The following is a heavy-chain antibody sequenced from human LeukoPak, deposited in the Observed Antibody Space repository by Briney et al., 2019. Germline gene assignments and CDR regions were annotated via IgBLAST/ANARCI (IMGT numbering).Heavy chain of an antibody. CDR3: AKDLTDYGDYVHAFDI. CDR2: IRGSGGST. V-gene: IGHV3-23*01. D-gene: IGHD4-17*01. CDR1: GLTFSNYG. J-gene: IGHJ3*02. Sequence: GGSLRLSCVASGLTFSNYGISWVRQAPGKGLEWVSAIRGSGGSTYYADSVKGRFTISRDNSKNTRYLQMNSLRAEDTAVYYCAKDLTDYGDYVHAFDIWGQGTVVNVSS.